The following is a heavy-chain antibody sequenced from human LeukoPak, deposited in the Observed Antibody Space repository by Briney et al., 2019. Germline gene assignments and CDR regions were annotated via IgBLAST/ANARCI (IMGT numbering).Heavy chain of an antibody. Sequence: SETLSLTCTVSGGSISSYYWSWIRQPPGKGLEWIGYISYSGNTNYNPSLKSRITISVDTSKNQFSPKLSSVTASDTAVYYCARHQWVPAFDIWGQGTMVTVSS. V-gene: IGHV4-59*08. CDR3: ARHQWVPAFDI. J-gene: IGHJ3*02. CDR2: ISYSGNT. CDR1: GGSISSYY. D-gene: IGHD1-26*01.